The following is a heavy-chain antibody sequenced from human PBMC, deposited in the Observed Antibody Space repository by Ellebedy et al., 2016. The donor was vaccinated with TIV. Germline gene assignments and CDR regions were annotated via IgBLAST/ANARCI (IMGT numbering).Heavy chain of an antibody. V-gene: IGHV4-34*01. CDR2: VSQSGRT. J-gene: IGHJ4*02. CDR3: AEGRSGWYYFDY. D-gene: IGHD6-19*01. Sequence: SETLSLTCAAYGGSFSGYYWSWVRQPPGKGLEWIGDVSQSGRTSYHPSLKSRVTISVDTSKNQFSLRLTSVTAADTAVYYCAEGRSGWYYFDYWGQGTLVTVSS. CDR1: GGSFSGYY.